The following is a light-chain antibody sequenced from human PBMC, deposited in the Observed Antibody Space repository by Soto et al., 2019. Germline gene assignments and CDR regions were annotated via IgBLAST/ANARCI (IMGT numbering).Light chain of an antibody. Sequence: EIVLTQSPATLSLSPGERATLSFRASQSVSSYLAWYQQKPGQAPRLLIYDASNRATGIPARFSGSGSGTDFTLTISSLEPEDFAVYYCQQRSNWPPVFTFGPGTKVYIK. CDR2: DAS. J-gene: IGKJ3*01. V-gene: IGKV3-11*01. CDR1: QSVSSY. CDR3: QQRSNWPPVFT.